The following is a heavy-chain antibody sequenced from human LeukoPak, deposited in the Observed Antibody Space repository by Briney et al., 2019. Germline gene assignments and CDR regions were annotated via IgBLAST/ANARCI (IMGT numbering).Heavy chain of an antibody. J-gene: IGHJ4*02. V-gene: IGHV3-66*01. CDR3: ARALPSSSHTSFDY. D-gene: IGHD2-2*01. CDR2: IYSGGTT. CDR1: GFTVSSEY. Sequence: GGSLRLSCAASGFTVSSEYMCWVRQAPGKGLEWVSIIYSGGTTYYADSVKGRFTISRDISKNTVYLQMNNLRAEDTALFYCARALPSSSHTSFDYWGQGALVTVSS.